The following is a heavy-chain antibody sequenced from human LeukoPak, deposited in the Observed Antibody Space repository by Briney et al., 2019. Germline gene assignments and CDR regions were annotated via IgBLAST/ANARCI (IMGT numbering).Heavy chain of an antibody. J-gene: IGHJ5*02. Sequence: PSETLSLTCTVPGGSISSSNYYWAWIRQPPGKGLEWIGNIYYSGSTYYNPSLNSRITISIDTSKNRFSLRLSSVTAADTAVYYCARDNPFTIFGTTSWFDPWGQGTLVTVSS. D-gene: IGHD3-3*01. CDR1: GGSISSSNYY. V-gene: IGHV4-39*07. CDR3: ARDNPFTIFGTTSWFDP. CDR2: IYYSGST.